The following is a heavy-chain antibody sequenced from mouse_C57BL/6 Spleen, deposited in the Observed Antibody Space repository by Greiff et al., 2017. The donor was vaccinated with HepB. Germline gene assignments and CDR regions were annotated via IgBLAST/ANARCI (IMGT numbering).Heavy chain of an antibody. Sequence: QVQLKQPGAELVKPGASVKLSCKASGYTFTSYWMHWVKQRPGRGLEWIGRIDPNSGGTKYNEKFKSKATLTVDKPSSTAYMQLSSLTSEDSAVYYCAREGNGNYPYYFDYWGQGTTLTVSS. J-gene: IGHJ2*01. CDR2: IDPNSGGT. CDR1: GYTFTSYW. CDR3: AREGNGNYPYYFDY. D-gene: IGHD2-1*01. V-gene: IGHV1-72*01.